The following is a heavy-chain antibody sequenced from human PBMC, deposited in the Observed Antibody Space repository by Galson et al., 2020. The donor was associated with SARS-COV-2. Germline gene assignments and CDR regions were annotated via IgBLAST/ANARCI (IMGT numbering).Heavy chain of an antibody. D-gene: IGHD3-16*02. CDR2: IKPDTAET. CDR3: AREFGGVIPNCDS. CDR1: GYTFAVYY. V-gene: IGHV1-2*04. J-gene: IGHJ4*02. Sequence: ASVKVSCKASGYTFAVYYIHWMRQIPGRSLEWVGWIKPDTAETKTAQKFQDWVTMTSDTSINTVYMELNRLKSDDTAVYFCAREFGGVIPNCDSWGQGTLITVAS.